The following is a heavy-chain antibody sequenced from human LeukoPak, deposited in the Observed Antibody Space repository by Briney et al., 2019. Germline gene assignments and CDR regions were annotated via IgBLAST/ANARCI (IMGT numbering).Heavy chain of an antibody. Sequence: GGSLRLSCAASGFTFSSYGMHWVRQAPGKGLEWVAVISYDGSNKYYADSVKGRFTISRDNSKNTLYLQMNSLRAEDTAVYYCAKDRKGIAAAGNDYWGQGTLVTVSS. D-gene: IGHD6-13*01. CDR1: GFTFSSYG. CDR2: ISYDGSNK. V-gene: IGHV3-30*18. J-gene: IGHJ4*02. CDR3: AKDRKGIAAAGNDY.